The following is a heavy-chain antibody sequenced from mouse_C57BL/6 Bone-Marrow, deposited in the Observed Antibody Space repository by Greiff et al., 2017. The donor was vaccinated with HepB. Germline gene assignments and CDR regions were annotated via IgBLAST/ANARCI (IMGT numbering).Heavy chain of an antibody. V-gene: IGHV3-6*01. CDR3: ARGANWGGFAY. Sequence: EVQLQQSGPGLVKPSQSLSLTCSVTGYSITSGYYWNWIRQFPGNKLEWMGYISYDGSNNYNPSLKNRISITRDTSKNQFFLKLNSVTTEDTATYYCARGANWGGFAYWGQGTLVTVSA. CDR2: ISYDGSN. J-gene: IGHJ3*01. D-gene: IGHD4-1*01. CDR1: GYSITSGYY.